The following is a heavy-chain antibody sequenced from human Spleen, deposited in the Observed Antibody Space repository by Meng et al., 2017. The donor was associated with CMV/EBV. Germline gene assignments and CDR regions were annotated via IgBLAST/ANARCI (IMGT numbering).Heavy chain of an antibody. D-gene: IGHD6-13*01. Sequence: GGSLRLSCAASGFTFSSYSMNWVRQAPGKGLEWVAVISYDGSNKYYADSVKGRFTISRDNSKNTLYLQMNSLRAEDTAVYYCARDQYSSSWYGSFDYWGQGTLVTVSS. CDR2: ISYDGSNK. J-gene: IGHJ4*02. CDR3: ARDQYSSSWYGSFDY. CDR1: GFTFSSYS. V-gene: IGHV3-30*03.